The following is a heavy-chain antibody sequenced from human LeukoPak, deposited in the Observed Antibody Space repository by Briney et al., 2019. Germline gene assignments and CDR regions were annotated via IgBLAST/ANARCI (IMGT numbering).Heavy chain of an antibody. CDR2: ISWNSGSI. J-gene: IGHJ4*02. CDR1: GFTFDDYA. D-gene: IGHD5-24*01. V-gene: IGHV3-9*01. Sequence: PGGSLRLSCAASGFTFDDYAMHWVRQAPGKGLEWVSGISWNSGSIGYADSVKGRFTISRDNAKNSLYLQMNSLRAEDTALYYCAKEDGHKGYFDYWGQGTLDTVSS. CDR3: AKEDGHKGYFDY.